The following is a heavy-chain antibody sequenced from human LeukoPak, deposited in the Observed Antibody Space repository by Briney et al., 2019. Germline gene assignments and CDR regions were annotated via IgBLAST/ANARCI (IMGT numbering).Heavy chain of an antibody. CDR2: IHYSGST. Sequence: KPSETLSLTCTVSGVSISTSSYYWGWIRLPPGKGLEWIGNIHYSGSTFYDSSLKSRVTISVDTSKNQFSLKLSSVTAADTAVYYCARDVGATPGWFDPWGQGTLVTVSS. CDR1: GVSISTSSYY. CDR3: ARDVGATPGWFDP. J-gene: IGHJ5*02. V-gene: IGHV4-39*07. D-gene: IGHD1-26*01.